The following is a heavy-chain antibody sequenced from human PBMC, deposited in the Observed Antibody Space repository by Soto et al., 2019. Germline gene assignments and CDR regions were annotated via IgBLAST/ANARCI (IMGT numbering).Heavy chain of an antibody. J-gene: IGHJ6*02. Sequence: PGESLSLPCSASGFTFSSTWMGWAGHPQGKGLEWVANIKQDGGERNYLESVKGRFTISRDNAENSLFLQMNSLRAEDTAVYYCARDFHGDYGIDVWGQGTMVTDSS. D-gene: IGHD4-17*01. CDR2: IKQDGGER. V-gene: IGHV3-7*01. CDR1: GFTFSSTW. CDR3: ARDFHGDYGIDV.